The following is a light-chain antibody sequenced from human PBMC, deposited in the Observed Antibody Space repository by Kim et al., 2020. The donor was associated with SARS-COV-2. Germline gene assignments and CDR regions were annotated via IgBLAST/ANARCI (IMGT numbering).Light chain of an antibody. CDR2: AAS. CDR1: QGIRDY. CDR3: LQDYAYPWT. V-gene: IGKV1-6*01. Sequence: AIQMTQSPSSLSASVGDRVTITCRSSQGIRDYLGWYQQKPGKAPKLLIYAASVLQGGVPSRFSGSGSGTDFTLTISSLQPEDFATYFCLQDYAYPWTFGQGTKVDIK. J-gene: IGKJ1*01.